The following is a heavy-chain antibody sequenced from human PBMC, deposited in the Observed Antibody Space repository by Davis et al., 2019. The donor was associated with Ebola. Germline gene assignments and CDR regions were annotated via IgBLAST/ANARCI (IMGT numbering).Heavy chain of an antibody. CDR1: GYTFTTYA. J-gene: IGHJ4*02. Sequence: ASVPVSRMASGYTFTTYAISWVRQAPGQGLEWMGRINPNSGGTNYAQKFQGRVTMTRDTSISTAYMELSRLRSDDTAVYYCARDWGLIAAAGGGFDYWGQGTLVTVSS. D-gene: IGHD6-13*01. V-gene: IGHV1-2*06. CDR2: INPNSGGT. CDR3: ARDWGLIAAAGGGFDY.